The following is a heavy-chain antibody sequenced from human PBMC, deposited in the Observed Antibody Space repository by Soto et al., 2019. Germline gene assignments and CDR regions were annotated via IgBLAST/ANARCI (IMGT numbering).Heavy chain of an antibody. CDR3: ANGRGITMVRGVL. D-gene: IGHD3-10*01. V-gene: IGHV3-30*18. CDR2: ISYDGSNK. CDR1: GFTFSSYG. Sequence: QVQLVESGGGVVQPGRSLRLSCAASGFTFSSYGMHWVRQAPGKGLEWVAVISYDGSNKYYADSVKGRFTISRDNSKNTLYRQMNSLRAEDTAVYYCANGRGITMVRGVLWGQGTLVTVSS. J-gene: IGHJ4*02.